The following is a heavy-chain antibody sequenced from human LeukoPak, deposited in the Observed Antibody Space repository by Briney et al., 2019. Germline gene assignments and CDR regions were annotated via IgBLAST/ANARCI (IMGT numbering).Heavy chain of an antibody. CDR2: IYYSGST. CDR3: ARDPYLSPVVSGAPRFDS. Sequence: SETLSLTCTVSGGSVSSGSYYWSWIRQPPGKGLEWIGYIYYSGSTNYNPSLKSRVTISVDTSKNQFSLKLSSVTAADTAVYYCARDPYLSPVVSGAPRFDSWGQGALLTVSS. D-gene: IGHD4-23*01. CDR1: GGSVSSGSYY. J-gene: IGHJ4*02. V-gene: IGHV4-61*01.